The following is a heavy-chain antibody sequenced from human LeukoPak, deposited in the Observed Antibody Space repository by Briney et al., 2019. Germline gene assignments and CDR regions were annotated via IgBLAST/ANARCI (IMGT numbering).Heavy chain of an antibody. Sequence: ASVKVSCKASGGTFSSYAISWVRQAPGQGLEWMGRIIPIFGTANYAQKFQGRVTITADKSTSTAYMELSSLRSEDTAVYYCARPGLTRTFEDYMDVWGKGTTATVSS. CDR2: IIPIFGTA. CDR3: ARPGLTRTFEDYMDV. D-gene: IGHD4/OR15-4a*01. V-gene: IGHV1-69*06. J-gene: IGHJ6*03. CDR1: GGTFSSYA.